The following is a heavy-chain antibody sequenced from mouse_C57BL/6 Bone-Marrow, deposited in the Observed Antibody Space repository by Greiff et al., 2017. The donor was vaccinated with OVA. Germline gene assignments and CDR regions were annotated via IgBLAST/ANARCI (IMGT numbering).Heavy chain of an antibody. Sequence: ESGPGMVKPSQSLSLTCTVTGYSITSGYDWHWIRHFPGNKLEWMGYISYSGSTNYNPSLKSRISITHDTSKNHFFLKLNSVTTEDTATYYCAREGELRYYFDYWGQGTTLTVSS. D-gene: IGHD3-3*01. J-gene: IGHJ2*01. CDR2: ISYSGST. CDR1: GYSITSGYD. CDR3: AREGELRYYFDY. V-gene: IGHV3-1*01.